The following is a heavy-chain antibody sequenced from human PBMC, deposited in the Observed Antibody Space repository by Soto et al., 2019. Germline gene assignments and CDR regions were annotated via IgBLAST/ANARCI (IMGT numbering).Heavy chain of an antibody. V-gene: IGHV4-59*01. D-gene: IGHD6-6*01. Sequence: SETLSLTCTVSGGSISSYYWSWIRQPPGKGLEWIGYIYYSGSTNYNPSLKSRVTISVDTSKNQFSLKLSSVTAADTAVYYCARDILKYSSSFDYYYYYYMAVWGKGTTVTVSS. CDR2: IYYSGST. CDR1: GGSISSYY. J-gene: IGHJ6*03. CDR3: ARDILKYSSSFDYYYYYYMAV.